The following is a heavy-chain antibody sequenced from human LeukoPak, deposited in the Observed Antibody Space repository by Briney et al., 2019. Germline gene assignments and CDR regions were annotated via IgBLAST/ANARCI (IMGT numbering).Heavy chain of an antibody. J-gene: IGHJ2*01. Sequence: SETLSLTCTVSGGSISSYYWSWIRQPPGKGLEWIGYIYYSGSTNYNPSLKSRVTISVDTSKNQFSLKLSSVTAADTAVYYCARENRRYFDLWGRGTLVTVSS. CDR2: IYYSGST. CDR3: ARENRRYFDL. V-gene: IGHV4-59*01. CDR1: GGSISSYY. D-gene: IGHD2/OR15-2a*01.